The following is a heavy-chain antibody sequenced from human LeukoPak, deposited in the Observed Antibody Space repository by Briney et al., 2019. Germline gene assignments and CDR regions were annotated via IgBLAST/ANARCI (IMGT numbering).Heavy chain of an antibody. CDR2: IYTSGST. D-gene: IGHD6-13*01. J-gene: IGHJ2*01. CDR3: ARHGYSSSWYLGWYFDL. Sequence: SETLSLTCTVSGGSISSYYWSWIRQPAGKGLEWIGRIYTSGSTYYNPSLKSRVTISVDTSKNQFSLKLSSVTAADTAVYYCARHGYSSSWYLGWYFDLWGRGTLVTVSS. CDR1: GGSISSYY. V-gene: IGHV4-4*07.